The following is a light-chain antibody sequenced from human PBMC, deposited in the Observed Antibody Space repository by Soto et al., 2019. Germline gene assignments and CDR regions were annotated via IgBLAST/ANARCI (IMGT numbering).Light chain of an antibody. CDR2: AAS. CDR1: QGISNY. Sequence: DIAMTQSPSSLSASVGDRVTITCRASQGISNYLAWYQQKPGKVPKLLIYAASTWQSGVPARFSGSGSGTEFTLTISSLQPDDFATYYCQHYNSYSEAFGQGTKVDI. CDR3: QHYNSYSEA. J-gene: IGKJ1*01. V-gene: IGKV1-16*01.